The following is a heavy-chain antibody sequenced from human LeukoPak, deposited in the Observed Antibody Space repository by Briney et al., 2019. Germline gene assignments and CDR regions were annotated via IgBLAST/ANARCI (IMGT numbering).Heavy chain of an antibody. CDR3: ARRRYDWNAIDY. V-gene: IGHV3-7*03. J-gene: IGHJ4*02. D-gene: IGHD1-20*01. CDR2: IKQGGSKK. Sequence: GGSLRLSCVASGFPFSSYWMTWVRQAPGKGLEWVANIKQGGSKKSYVDSVKGRFTISRDNAKNSLYLQMNSLRAEDTAVYYCARRRYDWNAIDYWGQGTLVTVSS. CDR1: GFPFSSYW.